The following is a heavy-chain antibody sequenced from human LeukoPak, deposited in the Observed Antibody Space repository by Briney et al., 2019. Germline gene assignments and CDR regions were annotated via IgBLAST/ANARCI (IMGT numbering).Heavy chain of an antibody. CDR2: IIPIFGTA. Sequence: GSSVKVSCKASGGTFSSYAISWVRQDPGQGLEWMGGIIPIFGTANYAQKFQGRVTITADESTSTAYMELSSLRSEDTAVYYCARDLGGTTGPELWGQGTLVTVSS. D-gene: IGHD4-11*01. CDR3: ARDLGGTTGPEL. J-gene: IGHJ4*02. V-gene: IGHV1-69*01. CDR1: GGTFSSYA.